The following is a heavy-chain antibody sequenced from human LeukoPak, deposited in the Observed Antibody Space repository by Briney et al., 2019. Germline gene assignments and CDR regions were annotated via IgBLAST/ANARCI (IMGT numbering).Heavy chain of an antibody. V-gene: IGHV1-69*04. Sequence: SVKVSCKASGGTFSSYAISWVRQAPGQGLEWMGRIIPILGIANYAQKFQGRVTMTRDTSTSTVYMELSSLRSEDTAVYYCARGRLRYNPLVDYWGQGTLVTVSS. CDR1: GGTFSSYA. CDR3: ARGRLRYNPLVDY. J-gene: IGHJ4*02. D-gene: IGHD3-9*01. CDR2: IIPILGIA.